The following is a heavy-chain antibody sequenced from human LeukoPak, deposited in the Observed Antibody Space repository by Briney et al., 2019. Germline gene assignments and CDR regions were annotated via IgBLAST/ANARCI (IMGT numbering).Heavy chain of an antibody. V-gene: IGHV3-9*01. CDR2: ISWNSGSI. Sequence: GGSLRLSCAASGFTFDDYAMHWVRHAPGKGLEWVSGISWNSGSIGYADSVKGRFTISRDNAKNSLYLQMNSLRAEDTALYYRAKRFSPPNWKGLGKDHWGQGNLVTVLS. J-gene: IGHJ4*01. D-gene: IGHD1-1*01. CDR3: AKRFSPPNWKGLGKDH. CDR1: GFTFDDYA.